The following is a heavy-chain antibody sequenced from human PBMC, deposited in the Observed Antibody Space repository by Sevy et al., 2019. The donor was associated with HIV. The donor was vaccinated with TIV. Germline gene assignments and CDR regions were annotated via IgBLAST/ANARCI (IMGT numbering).Heavy chain of an antibody. Sequence: GGSLRISCAASGFTLSDYYMSWIRQAPGKGLQWISYISSNSDTIYYADSVKGRFTISRDNAKNSLYLQMSSLRAEDTAVYYCTRDHVKDGDLGDYYYYAIDVWGQGTTVTVSS. J-gene: IGHJ6*02. CDR3: TRDHVKDGDLGDYYYYAIDV. V-gene: IGHV3-11*01. CDR1: GFTLSDYY. D-gene: IGHD4-17*01. CDR2: ISSNSDTI.